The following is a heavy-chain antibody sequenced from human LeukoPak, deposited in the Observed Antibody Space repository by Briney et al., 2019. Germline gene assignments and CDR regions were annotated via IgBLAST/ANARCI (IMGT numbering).Heavy chain of an antibody. V-gene: IGHV4-34*01. J-gene: IGHJ4*02. Sequence: PSETLSLTCAVYGGSFSGYYWSWIRQPPGKGLEWIGEINHSGSTNYNPSLKSQVTISVDTSKNQFSLKLSSVTAADTAVYYCARVRGDDYDSSGYYYGTDRYYFDYWGQGTLVTVSS. CDR1: GGSFSGYY. CDR2: INHSGST. CDR3: ARVRGDDYDSSGYYYGTDRYYFDY. D-gene: IGHD3-22*01.